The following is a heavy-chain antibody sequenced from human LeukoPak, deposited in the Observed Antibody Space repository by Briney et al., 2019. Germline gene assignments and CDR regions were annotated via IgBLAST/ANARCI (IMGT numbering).Heavy chain of an antibody. CDR3: ASGGPSRITIFGVDNPYSDI. J-gene: IGHJ3*02. Sequence: PSESLSLTCTVFGGSISNYHWSWVRQPPGKGLEWIGYTYDSGSTKYNPSLKSRVTMSVDTSKTQFSLRLSSVTAADTAIYYCASGGPSRITIFGVDNPYSDIWGQGTMVTVSS. D-gene: IGHD3-3*01. CDR2: TYDSGST. CDR1: GGSISNYH. V-gene: IGHV4-59*01.